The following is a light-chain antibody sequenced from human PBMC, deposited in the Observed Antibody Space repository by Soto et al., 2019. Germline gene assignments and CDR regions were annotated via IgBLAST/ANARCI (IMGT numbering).Light chain of an antibody. J-gene: IGKJ3*01. CDR1: QIIGSSY. V-gene: IGKV3-20*01. CDR3: QQYATSPFT. CDR2: GAS. Sequence: IVLTQSPGTLSLSPGERATLSCRASQIIGSSYLAWYQQKPGQAPRLLLYGASSRATGIPDRFSGSGSGTDFTLTISGLEPEDFAVYYCQQYATSPFTFGPGTKADIK.